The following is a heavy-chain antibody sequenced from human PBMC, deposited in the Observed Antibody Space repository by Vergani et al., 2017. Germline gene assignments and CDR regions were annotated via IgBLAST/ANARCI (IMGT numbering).Heavy chain of an antibody. CDR1: GFTFSSYA. D-gene: IGHD1-7*01. CDR2: ISYDGSNK. Sequence: QVQLVESGGGVVQPGRSLRLSCAASGFTFSSYAMHWVRQAPGKGLEWVAVISYDGSNKYYADSVEGRFTISRDNSKNTLYLQMNSLRAEDTAVYYCARTLNWNYVFLDYWGQGTLVTVSS. V-gene: IGHV3-30-3*01. J-gene: IGHJ4*02. CDR3: ARTLNWNYVFLDY.